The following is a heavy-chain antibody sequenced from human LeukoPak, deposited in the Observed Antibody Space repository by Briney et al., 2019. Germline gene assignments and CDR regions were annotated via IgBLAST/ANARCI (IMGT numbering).Heavy chain of an antibody. CDR1: GGSISSGGYY. CDR2: IYHSGST. Sequence: PSETLSLTCTVSGGSISSGGYYWSWIRQPPGKGLEWIGYIYHSGSTYYNPSLKSRVTISVDRSKNQFSLKVSSVTAADTAVYYCARDLRNFYGSGSYEYYYYGLDVWGQGTTVTVSS. CDR3: ARDLRNFYGSGSYEYYYYGLDV. D-gene: IGHD3-10*01. V-gene: IGHV4-30-2*01. J-gene: IGHJ6*02.